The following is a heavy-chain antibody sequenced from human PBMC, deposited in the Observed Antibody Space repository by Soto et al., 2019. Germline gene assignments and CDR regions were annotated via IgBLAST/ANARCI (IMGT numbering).Heavy chain of an antibody. CDR1: GFRFSDYA. CDR3: AKGPDGSGYYHNWFDS. J-gene: IGHJ5*01. V-gene: IGHV3-23*01. D-gene: IGHD3-22*01. CDR2: ISRTGDSA. Sequence: GSLRLSCAASGFRFSDYAMSWVRQAPGKGLEWVSSISRTGDSAYYADSVKGRFAISRDRSKNRLSLQMNSLRVEDTAVYYCAKGPDGSGYYHNWFDSWGQGT.